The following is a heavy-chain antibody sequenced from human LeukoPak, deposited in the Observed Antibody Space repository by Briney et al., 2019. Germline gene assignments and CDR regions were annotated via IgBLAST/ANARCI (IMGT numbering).Heavy chain of an antibody. CDR1: ESPFATMR. CDR2: IYPGDSDT. Sequence: GGPLEFSGKAPESPFATMRLGGAGRLPGKGLEWVGVIYPGDSDTRYSPSFQGQITISADKSISTASLQWSSLKASDTAMYYCARLGATIRHFDYWGQGTLVTVSS. CDR3: ARLGATIRHFDY. J-gene: IGHJ4*02. D-gene: IGHD5-24*01. V-gene: IGHV5-51*01.